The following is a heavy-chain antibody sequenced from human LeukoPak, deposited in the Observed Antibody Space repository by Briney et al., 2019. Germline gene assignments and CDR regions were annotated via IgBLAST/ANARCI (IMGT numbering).Heavy chain of an antibody. J-gene: IGHJ4*02. CDR3: ARNNWGIDY. D-gene: IGHD7-27*01. V-gene: IGHV3-74*01. Sequence: GGSLRLSCEASGFTFSSHWMHWVRQDPGRGLLWVSRIDSFGNTMGYADFVKGRFIISRDNAKNTLYLEMNSLREEDTAVYYCARNNWGIDYWGRGALVTVSS. CDR2: IDSFGNTM. CDR1: GFTFSSHW.